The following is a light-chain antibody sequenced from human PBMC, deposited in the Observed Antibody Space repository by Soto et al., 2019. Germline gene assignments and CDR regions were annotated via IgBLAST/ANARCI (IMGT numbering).Light chain of an antibody. CDR2: DVS. Sequence: QSALTQPRSVSGSPGQSVTISCTGTSNDIGGYNFVSWYQQHPGKAPQLMMHDVSQRPSGIPDRFSGSKSGSTASLTISGLQADDEADYYCCSYAGRNDVVFGGGTKLTVL. V-gene: IGLV2-11*01. CDR3: CSYAGRNDVV. CDR1: SNDIGGYNF. J-gene: IGLJ2*01.